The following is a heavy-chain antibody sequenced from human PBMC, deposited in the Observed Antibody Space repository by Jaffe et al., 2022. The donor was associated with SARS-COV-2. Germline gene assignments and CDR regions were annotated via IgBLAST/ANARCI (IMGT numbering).Heavy chain of an antibody. D-gene: IGHD3-10*01. Sequence: QVQLQESGPGLVKPSETLSLTCTVSGDSISAYYWSWIRQPPERGLEWIAFIHSSGSIKYSPSLKNRVTISLDMSKNQFSLQLTSVTTADTAVYYCARHYGSGTYPLDPWGQGTLVTVSP. V-gene: IGHV4-59*01. CDR1: GDSISAYY. J-gene: IGHJ5*02. CDR3: ARHYGSGTYPLDP. CDR2: IHSSGSI.